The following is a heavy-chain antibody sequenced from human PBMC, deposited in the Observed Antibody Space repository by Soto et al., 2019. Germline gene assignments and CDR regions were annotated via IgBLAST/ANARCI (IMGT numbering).Heavy chain of an antibody. CDR2: VSSDGRST. CDR1: GFTFSTYW. V-gene: IGHV3-74*01. D-gene: IGHD6-19*01. J-gene: IGHJ4*02. Sequence: EVQLVESGGGLVQPGGSLRLSCAASGFTFSTYWMHWVRQAPGKGLVWVSRVSSDGRSTSYADSVKGRFTISRDNAKNTLYLQMNSLRAEDTAVYYCAREQGSGWSEFDYWGQGTLVTVSS. CDR3: AREQGSGWSEFDY.